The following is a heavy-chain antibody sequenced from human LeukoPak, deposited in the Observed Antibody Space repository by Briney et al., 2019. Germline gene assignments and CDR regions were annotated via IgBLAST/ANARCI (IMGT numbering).Heavy chain of an antibody. CDR3: ARGPSSGWYDAFDI. V-gene: IGHV3-53*01. D-gene: IGHD6-19*01. CDR2: IYSGGST. CDR1: GFTVSSNY. Sequence: GSLIVSCAASGFTVSSNYMSWVRQAPGKGLEWVSVIYSGGSTYYADSVKGRFTISRDNSKNTLYLQMNSLRAEDTAVYYCARGPSSGWYDAFDIWGQGTIVPVTS. J-gene: IGHJ3*02.